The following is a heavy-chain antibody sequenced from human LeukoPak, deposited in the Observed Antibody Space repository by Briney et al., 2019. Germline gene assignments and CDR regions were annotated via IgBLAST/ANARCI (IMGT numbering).Heavy chain of an antibody. V-gene: IGHV4-34*01. CDR2: INHSGST. CDR1: GGSFSGYY. Sequence: SETLSLTCAVYGGSFSGYYWSWIRQPPGKGLEWIGEINHSGSTNYNPSLKSRVTISVDTSKNQFSLKLSSVTAADTAVYYCARGSGGSSLRVTPFDYWGQGTLATVSS. CDR3: ARGSGGSSLRVTPFDY. J-gene: IGHJ4*02. D-gene: IGHD2-15*01.